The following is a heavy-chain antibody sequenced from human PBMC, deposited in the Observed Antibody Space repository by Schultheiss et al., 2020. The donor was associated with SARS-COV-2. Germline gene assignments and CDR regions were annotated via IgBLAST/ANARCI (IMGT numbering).Heavy chain of an antibody. J-gene: IGHJ4*02. CDR1: GGSISSGGYS. V-gene: IGHV4-30-4*07. CDR3: ARVPYGGNSEFDY. Sequence: SQTLSLTCTVSGGSISSGGYSWSWIRQPPGKGLEWIGYIYYSGSTYYNPSLKSRVTISVDTSKNQFSLKLSSVTAADTAVYYCARVPYGGNSEFDYWGQGTLVTVSS. D-gene: IGHD4-23*01. CDR2: IYYSGST.